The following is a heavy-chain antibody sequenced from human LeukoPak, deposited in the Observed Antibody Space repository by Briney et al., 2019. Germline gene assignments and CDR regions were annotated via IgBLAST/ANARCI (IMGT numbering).Heavy chain of an antibody. J-gene: IGHJ5*02. Sequence: SETLSLTCAVYGGSFSGYYWSWICEPPEKGMEWIGEINHSGRTNYNPSLESRVTISVDTSKNQFSLKLSSVTAADTAVYYCARYNTMVRGVITWFDPWGQGTLITVSS. D-gene: IGHD3-10*01. CDR2: INHSGRT. CDR1: GGSFSGYY. V-gene: IGHV4-34*01. CDR3: ARYNTMVRGVITWFDP.